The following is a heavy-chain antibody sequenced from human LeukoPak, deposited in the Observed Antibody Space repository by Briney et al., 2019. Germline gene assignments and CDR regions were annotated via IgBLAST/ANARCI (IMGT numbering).Heavy chain of an antibody. CDR3: ARDRITMVRGAKGFDY. V-gene: IGHV4-34*01. CDR2: INHSGST. CDR1: GGSFSGYY. D-gene: IGHD3-10*01. J-gene: IGHJ4*02. Sequence: SETLSLTCALYGGSFSGYYWSWIRQPPGKGLEWIGEINHSGSTNYNPSLKSRVTISVDTSKNQFSLKLSSVTAADTAVYYCARDRITMVRGAKGFDYWGQGTLVTVSS.